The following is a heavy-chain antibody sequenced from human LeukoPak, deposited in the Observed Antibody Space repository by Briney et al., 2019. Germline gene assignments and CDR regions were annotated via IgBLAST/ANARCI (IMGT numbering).Heavy chain of an antibody. V-gene: IGHV6-1*01. J-gene: IGHJ3*02. CDR2: TYYTSKWYS. CDR1: GDTVSSNSAT. Sequence: SQTLSLTCAISGDTVSSNSATWNWIRQTPSRGLEWLGRTYYTSKWYSDYAVSVKSRITINPDTSKNQFSLQLNSVTPEDTAVYYCARIGHPWGIEDAFDIWGQGTMVTVSS. CDR3: ARIGHPWGIEDAFDI. D-gene: IGHD3-16*01.